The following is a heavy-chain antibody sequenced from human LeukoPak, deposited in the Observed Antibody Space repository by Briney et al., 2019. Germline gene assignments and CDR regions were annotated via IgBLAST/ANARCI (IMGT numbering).Heavy chain of an antibody. CDR1: GFTFSSYA. Sequence: GGSLRLSCAASGFTFSSYAMSWVRQAPGKGLEWVSGISGSGDNTYYADSVKGRFTISRDNSKNTLYLQMNSLRAEDTAVYYCAKNWNYGFDYWGQGTLVTVSS. CDR2: ISGSGDNT. V-gene: IGHV3-23*01. CDR3: AKNWNYGFDY. D-gene: IGHD1-7*01. J-gene: IGHJ4*02.